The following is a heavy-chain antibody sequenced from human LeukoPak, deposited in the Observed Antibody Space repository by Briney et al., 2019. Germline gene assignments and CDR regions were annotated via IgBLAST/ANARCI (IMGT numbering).Heavy chain of an antibody. Sequence: PGRSLTLSCAASGFTFSSYGVRWARHAPGKGLGWGAFIWYDGSNKYYADSVKGRYTISRDNSKNTLYLQMNSLRAEDTAVYYCARGAEVAAADLDYWGQGTLVTVSS. D-gene: IGHD6-13*01. CDR1: GFTFSSYG. CDR2: IWYDGSNK. J-gene: IGHJ4*02. V-gene: IGHV3-33*01. CDR3: ARGAEVAAADLDY.